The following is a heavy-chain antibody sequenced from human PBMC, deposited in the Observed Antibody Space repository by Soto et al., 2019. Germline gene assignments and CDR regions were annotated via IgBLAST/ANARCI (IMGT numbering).Heavy chain of an antibody. J-gene: IGHJ5*02. V-gene: IGHV3-30*18. D-gene: IGHD6-19*01. CDR2: ISYDGSDK. CDR1: GFTFTSYG. Sequence: QVQLEESGGGVAQPGRSLRLSCKASGFTFTSYGMHWVRQAPGKGLEWVALISYDGSDKLYADSVEGRFTISRDNSKNTVYLQMNSLRIEDTAMYHCGKFSDIEVPGMGDWFDPWGQGTLVTVTS. CDR3: GKFSDIEVPGMGDWFDP.